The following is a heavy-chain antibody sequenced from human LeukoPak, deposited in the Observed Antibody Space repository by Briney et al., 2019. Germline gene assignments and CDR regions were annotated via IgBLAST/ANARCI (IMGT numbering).Heavy chain of an antibody. J-gene: IGHJ4*02. CDR2: IYYSGST. CDR1: GDSINSGDYY. D-gene: IGHD3-22*01. V-gene: IGHV4-30-4*08. CDR3: ARAFPSYYYDSSGQYYFDC. Sequence: SQTLSLTCTVSGDSINSGDYYWSWIRQPPGKGLEWIGYIYYSGSTHYNPSLKSRVTISVDTSKNQFSLKLSSVTAADTAVYYCARAFPSYYYDSSGQYYFDCWGQGTLVTVSS.